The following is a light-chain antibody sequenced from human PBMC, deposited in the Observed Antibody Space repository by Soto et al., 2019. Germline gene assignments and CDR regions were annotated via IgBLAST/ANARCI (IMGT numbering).Light chain of an antibody. Sequence: EIVLTQSPATLSLSPGERATLSCRASQTVSSYLAWYQQKPGQAPRLLVYDASDRATGIPARFSGSGSGTDFTLTISSLEPEDFEVYYCQQRRTFGQGTRLEMK. CDR2: DAS. CDR3: QQRRT. V-gene: IGKV3-11*01. CDR1: QTVSSY. J-gene: IGKJ5*01.